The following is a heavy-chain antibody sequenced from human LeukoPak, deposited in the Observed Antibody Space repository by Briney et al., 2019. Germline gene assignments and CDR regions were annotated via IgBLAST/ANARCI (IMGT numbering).Heavy chain of an antibody. V-gene: IGHV3-48*03. CDR3: ATYSGYDPGHYFDY. Sequence: QPGGSLRLSCAASGFTFSSYEMNWVRQAPGKGLEWVSYISSSGSTIYYADSVKGRFTISRDNAKNTLYLQMNSLRAEDTAVYYCATYSGYDPGHYFDYWGQGTLVTVSS. D-gene: IGHD5-12*01. CDR2: ISSSGSTI. J-gene: IGHJ4*02. CDR1: GFTFSSYE.